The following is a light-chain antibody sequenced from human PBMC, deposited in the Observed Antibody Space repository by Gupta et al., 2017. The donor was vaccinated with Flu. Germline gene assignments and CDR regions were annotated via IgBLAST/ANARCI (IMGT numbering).Light chain of an antibody. CDR1: SVIRND. CDR3: RQAYNYPRT. CDR2: CAS. Sequence: AIQMTQSPCSLSASLGDRVAITCRVSSVIRNDLGWYQQKPGRAPKLLICCASTLQSGVPSRFSGSGSGSDFTLTIRSLQPEDFATYYCRQAYNYPRTFGQGTKVEIK. J-gene: IGKJ1*01. V-gene: IGKV1-6*01.